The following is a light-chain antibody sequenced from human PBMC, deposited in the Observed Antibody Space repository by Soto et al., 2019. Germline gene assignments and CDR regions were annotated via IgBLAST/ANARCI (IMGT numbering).Light chain of an antibody. J-gene: IGLJ1*01. Sequence: QSALTQPASLSGSPGQSITISFTGSSSDVGAYNYVSWYQHHPDKAPKLVIYDVTNRPSGVSNRFSGSKSGNTASLTISGLQAEDEADYYCNSYTSSTTPYVFGTGTKVTVL. V-gene: IGLV2-14*03. CDR2: DVT. CDR3: NSYTSSTTPYV. CDR1: SSDVGAYNY.